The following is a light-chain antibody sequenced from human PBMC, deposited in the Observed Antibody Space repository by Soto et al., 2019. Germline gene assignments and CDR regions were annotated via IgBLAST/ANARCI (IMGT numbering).Light chain of an antibody. CDR3: EAWDDSLNAYV. J-gene: IGLJ1*01. CDR1: SSNIGSNT. Sequence: QPVLTQPPSASGTPGQRVTISCSGSSSNIGSNTVNWYQQLPATAPKLLIFTNSQRPSAVPARFSGSKSGTSASLAISGLQSEDEADYYCEAWDDSLNAYVFGSGTKVTVL. CDR2: TNS. V-gene: IGLV1-44*01.